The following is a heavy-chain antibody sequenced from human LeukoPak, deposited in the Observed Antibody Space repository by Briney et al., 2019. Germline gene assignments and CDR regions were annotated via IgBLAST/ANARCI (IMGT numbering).Heavy chain of an antibody. CDR2: INPNSGGT. CDR1: GYTFTGYF. Sequence: ASVKVSCKASGYTFTGYFMHWVRQAPGQGLEWMGWINPNSGGTNYAQKFQDRVTMTRDTSISTAYMELSRLRSDDTAVYYCARGGLQTWYYYMDVWGKGTTVTISS. V-gene: IGHV1-2*02. CDR3: ARGGLQTWYYYMDV. J-gene: IGHJ6*03.